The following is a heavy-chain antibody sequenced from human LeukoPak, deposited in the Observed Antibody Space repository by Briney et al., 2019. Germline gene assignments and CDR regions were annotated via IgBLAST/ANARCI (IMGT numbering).Heavy chain of an antibody. J-gene: IGHJ4*02. CDR1: GFSFTSNW. Sequence: GESLKISCKGSGFSFTSNWIAWVRQMPGKGLEWMGIIYPGDSDTRYSPTFQGQVTISADKSISTAYLQWSSLKASDTAMYYCARQYGRPFDYWGQGTLVTVSS. CDR2: IYPGDSDT. CDR3: ARQYGRPFDY. D-gene: IGHD4-17*01. V-gene: IGHV5-51*01.